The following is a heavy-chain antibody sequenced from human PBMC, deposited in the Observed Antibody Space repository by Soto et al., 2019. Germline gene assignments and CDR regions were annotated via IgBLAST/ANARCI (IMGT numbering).Heavy chain of an antibody. CDR1: GFTLSDSA. D-gene: IGHD3-9*01. CDR3: TRLHDIRPRPADD. CDR2: IRSKANNYAT. Sequence: EVQLVESGGGLVQPGGSLKLSCAASGFTLSDSAMHWVRQASGKGLEWVGRIRSKANNYATAYAASVKGRFTISRDDSKNTAYLQMDSLKTEDTALYYCTRLHDIRPRPADDWGQGTLVTVSS. J-gene: IGHJ4*02. V-gene: IGHV3-73*01.